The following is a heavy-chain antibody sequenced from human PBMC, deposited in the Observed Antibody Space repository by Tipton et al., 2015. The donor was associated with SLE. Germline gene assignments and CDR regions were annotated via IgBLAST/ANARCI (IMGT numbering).Heavy chain of an antibody. Sequence: TLSLTCTVSGGSISSGNYYWGWIRQPPGTGLEWHGSMYYTGSTYYNPSLKSRVTISVDTSKNQLSLKLSSLTAADTAIYYCARDFSLLCGGVCYSGWFDPWDQGTLVTVSS. CDR2: MYYTGST. J-gene: IGHJ5*02. CDR1: GGSISSGNYY. V-gene: IGHV4-39*07. CDR3: ARDFSLLCGGVCYSGWFDP. D-gene: IGHD2-21*01.